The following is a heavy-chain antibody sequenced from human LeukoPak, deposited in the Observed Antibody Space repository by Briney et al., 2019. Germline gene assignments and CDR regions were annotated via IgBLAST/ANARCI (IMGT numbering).Heavy chain of an antibody. J-gene: IGHJ4*02. CDR2: IYYSGNT. D-gene: IGHD3/OR15-3a*01. Sequence: SETLSLTCTVSGVSISSSNSYWGWIRQPPGKGLEWIGSIYYSGNTYYNASLKSRVTISIDTSKNQFSLKLTSVTAADTAVYYCARQTGSGLFSLPGGQGTLVTVSS. CDR1: GVSISSSNSY. CDR3: ARQTGSGLFSLP. V-gene: IGHV4-39*01.